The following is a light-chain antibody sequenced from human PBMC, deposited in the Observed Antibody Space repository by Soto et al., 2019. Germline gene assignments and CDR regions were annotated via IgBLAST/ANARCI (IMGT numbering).Light chain of an antibody. CDR3: QQYNSYSL. J-gene: IGKJ1*01. CDR2: DAS. Sequence: DIQMTQSPSTLSASEGDRVTITCRASQSISSWVAWYKQKPGKAPKLLIYDASSLESGVPSRSSGSGSGTEFTLTISSLQPDDFATYYCQQYNSYSLFGQGTKVDIK. CDR1: QSISSW. V-gene: IGKV1-5*01.